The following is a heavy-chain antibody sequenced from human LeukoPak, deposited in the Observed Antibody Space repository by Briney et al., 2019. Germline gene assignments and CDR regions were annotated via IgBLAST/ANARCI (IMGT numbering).Heavy chain of an antibody. J-gene: IGHJ6*02. Sequence: GGSLRLSCVVSGFNFSRYAFYWVRKTPGKGLEWVAIVSYDGSKRSYADSVRGRFIVSRDNSQNTLYLNLNSLRAEDTAVYYCAKDSRESSGHFPYYYYYRYGLDVWGQGTTVTVSS. D-gene: IGHD3-22*01. CDR2: VSYDGSKR. CDR3: AKDSRESSGHFPYYYYYRYGLDV. CDR1: GFNFSRYA. V-gene: IGHV3-30*04.